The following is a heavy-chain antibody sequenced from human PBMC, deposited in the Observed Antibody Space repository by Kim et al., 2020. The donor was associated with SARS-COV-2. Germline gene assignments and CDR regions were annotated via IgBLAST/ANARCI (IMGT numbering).Heavy chain of an antibody. CDR1: GFIFNTYW. CDR2: INQDGGTR. J-gene: IGHJ5*02. CDR3: VRHGNWFFDP. D-gene: IGHD3-10*01. V-gene: IGHV3-7*03. Sequence: GGSLRLSCAASGFIFNTYWMTWVRQAPRKELEGVANINQDGGTRHYVDSVKGRFTISRDNARYSLYLNMDSLRVEDTAVYFCVRHGNWFFDPWGHGTLVTVSS.